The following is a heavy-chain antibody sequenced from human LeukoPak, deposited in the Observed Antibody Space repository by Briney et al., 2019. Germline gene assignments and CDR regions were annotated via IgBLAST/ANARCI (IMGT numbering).Heavy chain of an antibody. Sequence: SVKVSCKASGGTFSSYAISWVQQAPGQGLEWMGGIIPIFGTANYAQKFQGRVTITADESTSTAYMELSSLRSEDTAVYYCARDSPRSHCSSTSCYNWFDPWGQGTLVTVSS. D-gene: IGHD2-2*01. V-gene: IGHV1-69*01. CDR2: IIPIFGTA. J-gene: IGHJ5*02. CDR3: ARDSPRSHCSSTSCYNWFDP. CDR1: GGTFSSYA.